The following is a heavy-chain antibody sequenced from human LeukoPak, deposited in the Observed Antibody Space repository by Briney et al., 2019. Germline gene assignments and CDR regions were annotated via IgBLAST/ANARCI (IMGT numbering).Heavy chain of an antibody. CDR2: ISAYNGNT. CDR1: GYTFTSYG. D-gene: IGHD4-11*01. J-gene: IGHJ6*02. Sequence: ASVKVSCKASGYTFTSYGISWVRQAPGQGLEWMGWISAYNGNTNYAQKLQGRDTMTTDTSTSTAYMELRSLRSDDTAVYYCARDPRTTIDYYYYGMDVWGQGTTVTVSS. V-gene: IGHV1-18*01. CDR3: ARDPRTTIDYYYYGMDV.